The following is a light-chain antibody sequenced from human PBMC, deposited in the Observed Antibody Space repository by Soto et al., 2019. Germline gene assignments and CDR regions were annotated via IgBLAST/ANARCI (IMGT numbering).Light chain of an antibody. J-gene: IGKJ1*01. CDR2: GAS. CDR1: QSVSSNF. CDR3: QQYDSSSRT. Sequence: EIVLTQSRGTLSLSPGERATLSCRASQSVSSNFLAWYQQKPGQAPRLLIYGASSRATGIPDKFSGSGSGTDFTLTISRLEPEDFAVYYCQQYDSSSRTFGQGTKVEIK. V-gene: IGKV3-20*01.